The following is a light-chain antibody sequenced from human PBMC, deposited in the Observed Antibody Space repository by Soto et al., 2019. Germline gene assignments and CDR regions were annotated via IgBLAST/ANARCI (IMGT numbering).Light chain of an antibody. CDR2: GAS. CDR3: QQYNDWPPT. V-gene: IGKV3-15*01. CDR1: QSVSSY. Sequence: EIVVTPFAATLSASPGDRATLSCRASQSVSSYLAWYQQKPGQAPRLLIYGASTRATGIPARFSGSGSGTEFTLTISSLQPEDFAVYYCQQYNDWPPTFGQGTKVDI. J-gene: IGKJ1*01.